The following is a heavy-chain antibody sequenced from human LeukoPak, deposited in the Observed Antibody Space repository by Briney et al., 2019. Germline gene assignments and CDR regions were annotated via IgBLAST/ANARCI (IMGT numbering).Heavy chain of an antibody. CDR1: GGFISSYY. V-gene: IGHV4-59*12. J-gene: IGHJ4*02. D-gene: IGHD6-13*01. CDR2: IYYSGST. Sequence: SETLSLTCTVSGGFISSYYWSWIRQPPGKGLEWMGYIYYSGSTNYNPSLKSRVTISVDTSKNQFSLKLSSVTAADTAVYYCARRHSSSLGFGYWGQGTLVTVSS. CDR3: ARRHSSSLGFGY.